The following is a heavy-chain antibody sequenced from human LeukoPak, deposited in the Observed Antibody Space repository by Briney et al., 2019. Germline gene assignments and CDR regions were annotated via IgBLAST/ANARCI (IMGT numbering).Heavy chain of an antibody. D-gene: IGHD2-2*01. CDR2: TYSGGST. V-gene: IGHV3-53*01. CDR1: GFTVSSNY. J-gene: IGHJ4*02. CDR3: ARFALWDCSSTSCPDY. Sequence: GGSLRLSCAASGFTVSSNYMSWVRQAPGKGLEWVSVTYSGGSTYYADSVKGRFTISRDNSKNTLYLQMNSLRAEDTAVYYCARFALWDCSSTSCPDYWGQGTLVTVSS.